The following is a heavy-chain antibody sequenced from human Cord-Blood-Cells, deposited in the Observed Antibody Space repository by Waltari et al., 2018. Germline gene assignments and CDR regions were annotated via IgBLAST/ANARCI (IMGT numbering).Heavy chain of an antibody. D-gene: IGHD3-3*01. CDR1: GYTFTSYY. CDR2: INTSGGST. J-gene: IGHJ4*02. Sequence: QVQLVQSGAEVKKPGASVKVSCKASGYTFTSYYMHWVRQAPGQGLEWMGIINTSGGSTSYAQKFQGRVTMTRDTSTSTVYMELSSLRSEDTAVYYCAICFFGVGYYFDYWGQGTLVTVSS. V-gene: IGHV1-46*01. CDR3: AICFFGVGYYFDY.